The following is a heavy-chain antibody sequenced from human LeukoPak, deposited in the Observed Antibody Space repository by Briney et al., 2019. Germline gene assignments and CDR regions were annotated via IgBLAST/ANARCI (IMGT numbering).Heavy chain of an antibody. D-gene: IGHD2-8*01. J-gene: IGHJ6*03. CDR1: GGTFSSYE. V-gene: IGHV1-69*05. CDR3: ARGVNGVYYYYYMDV. Sequence: SVKVSCKASGGTFSSYEISWVRQAPGQGLEWMGGIIPRFGTAKYAQKFQGRVTITTDKSTSTAYMELSRLTSDDAAVYYCARGVNGVYYYYYMDVWGKGATVTVSS. CDR2: IIPRFGTA.